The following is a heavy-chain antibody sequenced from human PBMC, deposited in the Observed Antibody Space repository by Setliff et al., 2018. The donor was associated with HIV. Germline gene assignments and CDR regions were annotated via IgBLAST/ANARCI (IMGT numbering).Heavy chain of an antibody. CDR2: VYYNGNT. CDR3: ARPIILSVIDGMDV. J-gene: IGHJ6*02. Sequence: SETLSLTCTVSGGSISSHYWSWIRLPPGKGLEWIGTVYYNGNTNYNPSLKSRVAISVDTSKNQFSLNLRSVTAADTAVYYCARPIILSVIDGMDVWGQGTTVTVSS. V-gene: IGHV4-59*08. D-gene: IGHD2-21*01. CDR1: GGSISSHY.